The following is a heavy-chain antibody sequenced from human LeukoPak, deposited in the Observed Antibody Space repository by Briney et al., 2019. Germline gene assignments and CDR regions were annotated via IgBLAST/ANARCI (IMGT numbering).Heavy chain of an antibody. D-gene: IGHD4-17*01. J-gene: IGHJ4*02. Sequence: GGSLRLSCAASGFTFSGYSMNWVRQAPGKGLEWVSSISSSSSYIYYADSVKGRFTISRDNAKNSLYLQMNSLRAEDTAVYYCARDTYGDYRSDYWGQGTLVTVSS. CDR2: ISSSSSYI. CDR1: GFTFSGYS. V-gene: IGHV3-21*01. CDR3: ARDTYGDYRSDY.